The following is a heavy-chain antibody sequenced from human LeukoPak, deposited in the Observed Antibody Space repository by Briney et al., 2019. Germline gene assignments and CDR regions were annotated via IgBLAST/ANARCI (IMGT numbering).Heavy chain of an antibody. J-gene: IGHJ6*03. CDR3: ARGAGFSSGWYKSYYYYYMDV. CDR2: ISGSGGST. D-gene: IGHD6-19*01. V-gene: IGHV3-23*01. Sequence: GGSLRLSCAASGFTFNNYDMSWVRQAPGKGLEWVSAISGSGGSTYYADSVKGRFTISRDNSKNTLYLQMNSLRAEDTAVYYCARGAGFSSGWYKSYYYYYMDVWGKGTTVTVSS. CDR1: GFTFNNYD.